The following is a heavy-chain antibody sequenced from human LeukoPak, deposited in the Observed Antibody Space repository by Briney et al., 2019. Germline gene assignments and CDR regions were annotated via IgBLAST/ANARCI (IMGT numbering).Heavy chain of an antibody. J-gene: IGHJ4*02. D-gene: IGHD5-18*01. V-gene: IGHV3-74*01. Sequence: PGGSLRLSCAASGFTFSSYWMHWVRQAPGKGLVWVSRINSDGSSTSYADSVKGRFTISRDNAKNTLYLQMNSLRAEDTAVYYCARENPCIQLWALDYWGQGTLVTVSS. CDR1: GFTFSSYW. CDR2: INSDGSST. CDR3: ARENPCIQLWALDY.